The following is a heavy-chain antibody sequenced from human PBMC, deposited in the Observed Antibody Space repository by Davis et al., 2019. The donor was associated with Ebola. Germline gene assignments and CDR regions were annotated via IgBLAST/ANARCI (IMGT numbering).Heavy chain of an antibody. J-gene: IGHJ4*02. CDR3: ASGWLRTYFDY. Sequence: HSQTLSLTCAISGDSVSSNSGGAWTWLRQSPSRGLEWLGRTYYNAKWFHDYAPSVKTRITINADTSKNLFSLQLSSVTPEDTAVYYCASGWLRTYFDYWGQGALVTVSS. D-gene: IGHD5-12*01. V-gene: IGHV6-1*01. CDR2: TYYNAKWFH. CDR1: GDSVSSNSGGA.